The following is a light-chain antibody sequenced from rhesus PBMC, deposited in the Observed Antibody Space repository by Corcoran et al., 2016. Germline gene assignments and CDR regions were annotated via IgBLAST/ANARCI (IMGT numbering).Light chain of an antibody. CDR2: KAS. V-gene: IGKV1-22*01. Sequence: DIQMTQSPSSLSASVGDTVTITCRASQSISSWLDWYQQKPGKAPKLRIYKASSLQSGVPSRFSGSGDGTDFTLTISSLQPEDFGTYYCLQYSSSPYSFGQGTKVEIK. CDR3: LQYSSSPYS. CDR1: QSISSW. J-gene: IGKJ2*01.